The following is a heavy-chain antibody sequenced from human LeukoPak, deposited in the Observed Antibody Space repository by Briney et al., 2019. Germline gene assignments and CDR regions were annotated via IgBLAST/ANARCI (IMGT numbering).Heavy chain of an antibody. CDR2: IYYSGST. CDR3: ARLHSSSWDYYFDY. Sequence: PSETLSLTCTVSGGSISSGGYYWSWIRQHPGKGLEWIGYIYYSGSTYYNPSLKSRVTISVDTSKNQFSLKLSSLTAAGTAVYYCARLHSSSWDYYFDYWGQGTLVTVSS. D-gene: IGHD6-13*01. CDR1: GGSISSGGYY. J-gene: IGHJ4*02. V-gene: IGHV4-31*03.